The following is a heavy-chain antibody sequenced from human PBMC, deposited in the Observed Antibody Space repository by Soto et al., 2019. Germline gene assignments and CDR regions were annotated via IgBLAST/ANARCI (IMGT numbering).Heavy chain of an antibody. D-gene: IGHD3-3*01. CDR1: GGTFISSA. CDR3: ATGYHDFWSGNFDS. Sequence: QVQLGQSGAEMKKPGSSVTVSCKASGGTFISSAISWVRQAPGQGFEWMGGIIPIFGTVNYAQKLQGRVTITADESTSTAYMEVSSLRSEDTAIYYCATGYHDFWSGNFDSWGQGTLVTVSS. CDR2: IIPIFGTV. V-gene: IGHV1-69*12. J-gene: IGHJ4*02.